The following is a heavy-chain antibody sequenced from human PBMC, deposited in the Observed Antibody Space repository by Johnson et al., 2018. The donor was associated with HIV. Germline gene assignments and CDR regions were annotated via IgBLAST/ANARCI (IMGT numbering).Heavy chain of an antibody. V-gene: IGHV3-7*05. CDR1: GFTFSSFW. CDR3: ARGGSTSWLGAFDI. Sequence: VQLVESGGGVVQPGGSLRLSCAASGFTFSSFWMTWVRQAPGKGLEWVANIKQDGSAKFYADSVKGRFTISSDNAKTSLYLQMNSLRAEDTALYYCARGGSTSWLGAFDIWGQGTMVTVSS. J-gene: IGHJ3*02. CDR2: IKQDGSAK. D-gene: IGHD2-2*01.